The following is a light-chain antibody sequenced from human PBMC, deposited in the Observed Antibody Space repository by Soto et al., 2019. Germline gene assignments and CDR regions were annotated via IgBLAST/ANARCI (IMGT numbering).Light chain of an antibody. CDR1: QGISSY. CDR3: QQYYSYPWT. J-gene: IGKJ1*01. V-gene: IGKV1-8*01. CDR2: AAS. Sequence: AIRTTQSASSFSASTGDRVTITCRASQGISSYLAWYQQKPGKAPKLLIYAASTLQSGVPSRFSGSGSGTDFTLTISCLQSEDFATYYYQQYYSYPWTFGQGTKVDIK.